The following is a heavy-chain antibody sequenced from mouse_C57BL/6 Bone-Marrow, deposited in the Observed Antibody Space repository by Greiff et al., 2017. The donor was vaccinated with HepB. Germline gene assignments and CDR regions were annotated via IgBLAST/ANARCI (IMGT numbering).Heavy chain of an antibody. D-gene: IGHD2-1*01. V-gene: IGHV1-55*01. Sequence: QVQLKQPGAELVKPGASVKMSCKASGYTFTSYWITWVKQRPGQGLEWIGDIYPGSGSTNYNEKFKSKATLTVDTSSSTAYMQLSSLTSEDSAVYYCARSHYGTGWYFDVWGTGTTVTVSS. CDR3: ARSHYGTGWYFDV. CDR1: GYTFTSYW. J-gene: IGHJ1*03. CDR2: IYPGSGST.